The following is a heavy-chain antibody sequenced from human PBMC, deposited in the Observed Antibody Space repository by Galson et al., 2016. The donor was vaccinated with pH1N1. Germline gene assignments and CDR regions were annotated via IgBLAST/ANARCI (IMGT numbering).Heavy chain of an antibody. CDR2: IYLGGSHI. J-gene: IGHJ3*02. CDR3: ARQNDYGDYRGDAFDI. V-gene: IGHV5-51*01. D-gene: IGHD4-17*01. CDR1: GYSFSSSW. Sequence: QSGAEVKKPGESLKISCKGSGYSFSSSWIGWVRQVPGKGLERMGIIYLGGSHIRYSPSFQGQVTISADKSINIVYLQWSSLKASDTAIYYCARQNDYGDYRGDAFDIWGQGTMVIVSS.